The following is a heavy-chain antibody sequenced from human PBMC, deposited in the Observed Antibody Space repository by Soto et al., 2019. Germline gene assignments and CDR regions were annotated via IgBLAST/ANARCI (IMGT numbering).Heavy chain of an antibody. CDR1: GYSFASQW. J-gene: IGHJ4*01. CDR3: VTQRLPPYYFDF. V-gene: IGHV5-10-1*01. Sequence: PGESLKISCRVSGYSFASQWISWVRQVPGKGQEWMGRIDLSESYTTYNPSFQGHVTFSADKSITTAYLQWRSLEASDTAIYYFVTQRLPPYYFDFWGHGILVTVSS. D-gene: IGHD1-1*01. CDR2: IDLSESYT.